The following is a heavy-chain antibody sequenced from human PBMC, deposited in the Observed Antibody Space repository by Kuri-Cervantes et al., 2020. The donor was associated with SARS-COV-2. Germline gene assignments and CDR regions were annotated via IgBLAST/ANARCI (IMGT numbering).Heavy chain of an antibody. CDR2: IIPIVGVP. D-gene: IGHD6-19*01. CDR3: ARETSRTSGTGYYFDY. Sequence: SVKVSCKASGGTFSSYAISWVRQAPGQGLEWMGRIIPIVGVPDYAQNFQGRVTITADTSTSTAYVELSSLRSEDTAVYHCARETSRTSGTGYYFDYWGQGTLVTVSS. V-gene: IGHV1-69*04. J-gene: IGHJ4*02. CDR1: GGTFSSYA.